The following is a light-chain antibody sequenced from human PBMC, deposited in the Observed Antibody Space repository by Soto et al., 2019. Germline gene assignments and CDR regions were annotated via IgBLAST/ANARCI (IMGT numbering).Light chain of an antibody. CDR3: QQWRT. V-gene: IGKV3-20*01. J-gene: IGKJ1*01. CDR1: QSISMSY. Sequence: EIVLPQYPGTLSLSPGERATLSCRASQSISMSYLAWYQQRPGQAPRLLIYGASNRATGIPDRFSGSGSGTDFSLTISRLEPEDFAVYYCQQWRTFGQGTKVDIK. CDR2: GAS.